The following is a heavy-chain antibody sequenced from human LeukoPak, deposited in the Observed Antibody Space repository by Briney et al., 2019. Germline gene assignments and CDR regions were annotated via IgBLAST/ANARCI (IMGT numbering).Heavy chain of an antibody. CDR3: ARDRMLLSYYYYYMDV. CDR2: ISAYNGNT. CDR1: GYTFTSYG. V-gene: IGHV1-18*01. D-gene: IGHD3-10*02. Sequence: GASVKVSCKASGYTFTSYGISWVRQAPGQGLEWMGWISAYNGNTNYAQKLQGRVTMTTDTSTSTAYMELRSLRSDDTAVYYCARDRMLLSYYYYYMDVWGKGTTVTVSS. J-gene: IGHJ6*03.